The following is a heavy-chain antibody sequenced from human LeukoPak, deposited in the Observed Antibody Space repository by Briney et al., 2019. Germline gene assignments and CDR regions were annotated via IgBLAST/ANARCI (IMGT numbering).Heavy chain of an antibody. CDR1: GFTFSNYG. V-gene: IGHV3-33*01. Sequence: QTGGSLRLSCAASGFTFSNYGMHWVRQAPGKGLEWVAVIWYDGSNKYYADSVKGRFTISRDNSKNTLYLQMNSLRAEDTAVYYCMRVAVAGNLNNWFDPWGQGTLVTVSS. J-gene: IGHJ5*02. CDR3: MRVAVAGNLNNWFDP. D-gene: IGHD6-19*01. CDR2: IWYDGSNK.